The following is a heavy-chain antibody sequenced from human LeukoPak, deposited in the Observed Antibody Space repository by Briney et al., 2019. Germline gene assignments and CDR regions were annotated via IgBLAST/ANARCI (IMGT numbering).Heavy chain of an antibody. D-gene: IGHD3-22*01. J-gene: IGHJ4*02. Sequence: GASVTVSCKASGYTFTGYYMHWVRQAPGQGLEWMGWINPNSGGTNYAQKFQGRVTMTRDTSISTAYMELSRLRSNDTAVYYCARDLGTDSSGYTWGQGTLVTVSS. CDR1: GYTFTGYY. CDR2: INPNSGGT. CDR3: ARDLGTDSSGYT. V-gene: IGHV1-2*02.